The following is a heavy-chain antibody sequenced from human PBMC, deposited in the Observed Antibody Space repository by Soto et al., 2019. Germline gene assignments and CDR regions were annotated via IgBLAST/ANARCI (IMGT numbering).Heavy chain of an antibody. V-gene: IGHV1-18*01. J-gene: IGHJ3*02. CDR3: VGEYYYDSSGYYTDASDI. CDR1: GYTFTSYG. Sequence: ASVKVSCKASGYTFTSYGISWVRQAPGQGLEWMGWISAYNGNTNYAQKLQGRVTMTTDTSTSTAYMELRSLRSDDTAVYYCVGEYYYDSSGYYTDASDIWGQGTMVTVSS. D-gene: IGHD3-22*01. CDR2: ISAYNGNT.